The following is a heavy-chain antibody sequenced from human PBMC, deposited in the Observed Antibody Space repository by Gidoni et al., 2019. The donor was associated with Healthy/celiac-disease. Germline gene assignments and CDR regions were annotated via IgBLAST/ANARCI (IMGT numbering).Heavy chain of an antibody. CDR3: AREVYCSGGSCYRSFDY. J-gene: IGHJ4*02. V-gene: IGHV1-69*10. CDR1: GGTFSSYA. Sequence: QVQLVQSGAEVKKPGSSVKVSCKASGGTFSSYAISWVRQAPGQGLEWMGGIIPILGIANYAQKFQGRVTITADKSTSTAYMELSSLRSEDTAVYYCAREVYCSGGSCYRSFDYWGQGTLVTVSS. CDR2: IIPILGIA. D-gene: IGHD2-15*01.